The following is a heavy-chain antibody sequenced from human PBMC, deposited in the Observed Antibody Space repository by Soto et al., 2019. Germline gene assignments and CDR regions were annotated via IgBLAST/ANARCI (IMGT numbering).Heavy chain of an antibody. CDR1: GGSISSYY. CDR2: IYYSGST. J-gene: IGHJ4*02. CDR3: SRSRYCSGGSCEVDFDY. V-gene: IGHV4-59*08. Sequence: SETLSLTCTVSGGSISSYYWSWIRQPPGKGLEWIGCIYYSGSTNYNPSLKSRVTISVDTSENQFSLNLSSVTAADTAVYYCSRSRYCSGGSCEVDFDYWGQGSLVTVS. D-gene: IGHD2-15*01.